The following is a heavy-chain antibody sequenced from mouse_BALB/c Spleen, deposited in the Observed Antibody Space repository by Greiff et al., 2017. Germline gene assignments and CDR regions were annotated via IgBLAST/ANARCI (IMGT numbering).Heavy chain of an antibody. D-gene: IGHD1-1*02. CDR2: ISSGGSYT. Sequence: EVHVVESGGGLVKPGGSLKLSCAASGFTFSSYAMAWVRQTPEKRLEWVVTISSGGSYTYYPDSVKGRFTISRDNANNTLYLQMGSLRSEDTAMYYCARGGGNHWDFDVWGEGTTVTVSS. J-gene: IGHJ1*01. CDR3: ARGGGNHWDFDV. V-gene: IGHV5-9-3*01. CDR1: GFTFSSYA.